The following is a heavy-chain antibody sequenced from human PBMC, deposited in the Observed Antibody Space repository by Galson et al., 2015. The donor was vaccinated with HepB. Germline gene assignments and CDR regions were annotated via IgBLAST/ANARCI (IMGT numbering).Heavy chain of an antibody. CDR3: GRPLAGTDYYYYGMDV. Sequence: SLRLSCAASGFIFSSYAMHWVRQAPGKGLEWVAVISYDGRDKYDADSVKGRFTISRDNSKNTLYLQMNSLRTEDTAVYYCGRPLAGTDYYYYGMDVWGQGTTVTVSS. D-gene: IGHD6-19*01. J-gene: IGHJ6*02. CDR2: ISYDGRDK. CDR1: GFIFSSYA. V-gene: IGHV3-30*04.